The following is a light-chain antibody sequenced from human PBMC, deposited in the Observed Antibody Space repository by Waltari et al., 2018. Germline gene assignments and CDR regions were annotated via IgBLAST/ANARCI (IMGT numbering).Light chain of an antibody. CDR2: RAS. Sequence: DIQMTQSPSTLSASVGDRVTITCRASQTISTWLAWYQQKPGKAPKVLIYRASSLQSGVPSRFSGSGSVTEFTLTISSLQPDDFVTYYCQQYNSYSGGTFGPGTKVDIK. CDR3: QQYNSYSGGT. CDR1: QTISTW. V-gene: IGKV1-5*03. J-gene: IGKJ3*01.